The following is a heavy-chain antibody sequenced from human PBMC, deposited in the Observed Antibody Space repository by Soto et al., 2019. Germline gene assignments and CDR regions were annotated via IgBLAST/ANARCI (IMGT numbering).Heavy chain of an antibody. CDR2: ISGSGGST. CDR3: ARDPGRFGELLYYYYGMDV. D-gene: IGHD3-10*01. Sequence: GGSLRLSCAASGFTFSSYAMSWVRQAPGKGLEWVSAISGSGGSTYYADSVKGRFTISRDNSKNTLYLQMNSLRAEDTAVYYCARDPGRFGELLYYYYGMDVWGQGTTVTVSS. CDR1: GFTFSSYA. V-gene: IGHV3-23*01. J-gene: IGHJ6*02.